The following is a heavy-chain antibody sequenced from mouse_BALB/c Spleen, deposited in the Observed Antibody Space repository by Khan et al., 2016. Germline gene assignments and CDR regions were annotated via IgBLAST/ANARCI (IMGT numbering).Heavy chain of an antibody. CDR3: ARQGLRRSFAY. CDR1: GFTFSDYY. CDR2: ISDGGSYT. J-gene: IGHJ3*01. V-gene: IGHV5-4*02. D-gene: IGHD2-4*01. Sequence: EVELVESGGGLVKPGGSLKLSCAASGFTFSDYYMYWVRQTPEKRLEWVATISDGGSYTYYPDSVKGRFTISRDNAKNNLYLQMSSLRSEDTAMYYCARQGLRRSFAYWGQGTLVTVSA.